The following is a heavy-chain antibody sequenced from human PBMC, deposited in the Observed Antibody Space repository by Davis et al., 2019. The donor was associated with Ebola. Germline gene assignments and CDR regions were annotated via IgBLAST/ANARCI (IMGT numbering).Heavy chain of an antibody. Sequence: PSETLSLTCTVSGGSISSYYWSWIRQSPGKGLEWIGYVYNSGSTNYNPSLKSRVTISVDTSKHQFSLKVSSVTAADTAVYYCARSSSRYLHFDYWGQGTLVTVSS. V-gene: IGHV4-59*08. CDR3: ARSSSRYLHFDY. CDR2: VYNSGST. J-gene: IGHJ4*02. D-gene: IGHD6-13*01. CDR1: GGSISSYY.